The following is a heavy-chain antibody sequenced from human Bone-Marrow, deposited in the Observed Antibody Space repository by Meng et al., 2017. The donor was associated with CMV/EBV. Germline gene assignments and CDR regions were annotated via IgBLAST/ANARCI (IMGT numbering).Heavy chain of an antibody. D-gene: IGHD5/OR15-5a*01. J-gene: IGHJ6*02. Sequence: GESLKISCAASGFTFSSYAMSWVRQAPGKGLEWVSAISGSGGSTYYADSVKGRFTISRDNAKNTLYLQMNSLRAEDTAVYYCARVRGSVRGVYYYYGMDVWGQGTTVTVSS. V-gene: IGHV3-23*01. CDR1: GFTFSSYA. CDR3: ARVRGSVRGVYYYYGMDV. CDR2: ISGSGGST.